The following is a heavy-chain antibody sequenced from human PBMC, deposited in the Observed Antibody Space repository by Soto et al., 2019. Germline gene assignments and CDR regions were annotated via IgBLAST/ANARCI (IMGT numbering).Heavy chain of an antibody. V-gene: IGHV4-31*03. CDR2: IYYSVST. D-gene: IGHD2-15*01. Sequence: SETLSLTCTVSGGSISRGGYYWSWIRQNPGKGLEWIGYIYYSVSTYYNPSLKSRVTISVDTSKNQFSLKLSSVTAADTAVYYCARGPKPVAATLNWFDPWGQGTLVTVSS. J-gene: IGHJ5*02. CDR1: GGSISRGGYY. CDR3: ARGPKPVAATLNWFDP.